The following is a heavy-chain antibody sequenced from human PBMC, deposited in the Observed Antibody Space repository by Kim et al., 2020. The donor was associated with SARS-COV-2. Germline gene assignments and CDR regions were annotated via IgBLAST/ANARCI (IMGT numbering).Heavy chain of an antibody. CDR3: XXDLKGARFLEWRKGYYYGMEV. D-gene: IGHD3-3*01. CDR1: GGTFSSYA. J-gene: IGHJ6*01. CDR2: IIPIFGTA. V-gene: IGHV1-69*13. Sequence: SVKVSCKASGGTFSSYAISWVRQAPGQGLEWMGGIIPIFGTANYAQKXXGRVTIPADEYTSXAYMELGSLRSEDTAVYYWXXDLKGARFLEWRKGYYYGMEVXXXGTXXXVSS.